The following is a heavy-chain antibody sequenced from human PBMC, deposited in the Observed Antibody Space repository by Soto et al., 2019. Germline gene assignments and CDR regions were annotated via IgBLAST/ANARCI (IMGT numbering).Heavy chain of an antibody. CDR2: IIPIFGTA. CDR3: ARDGNAGGDLSFDY. J-gene: IGHJ4*02. V-gene: IGHV1-69*06. Sequence: RASVKVSCKASGGTFSSYAISWVRQAPGQGLEWMGGIIPIFGTANYAQKFQGRVTITADKSTSTAYMELRSLRSEDTAVYYCARDGNAGGDLSFDYWGQGTLVTVSS. D-gene: IGHD2-21*02. CDR1: GGTFSSYA.